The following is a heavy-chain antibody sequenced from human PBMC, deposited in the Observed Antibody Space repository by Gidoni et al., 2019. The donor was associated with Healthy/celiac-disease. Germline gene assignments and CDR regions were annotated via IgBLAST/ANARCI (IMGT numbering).Heavy chain of an antibody. Sequence: QVQLQQWGAGLLKPSETLSLTCAAYGGSFSGYYWSWIRPPPGKGLEWIGEINHSGSNNYNPSLKSRVTISVDTSKNQFSLKLSSVTAADTAVYYCARELRLYSSGWYFLFDYWGQGTLVTVSS. V-gene: IGHV4-34*01. CDR2: INHSGSN. CDR1: GGSFSGYY. D-gene: IGHD6-19*01. J-gene: IGHJ4*02. CDR3: ARELRLYSSGWYFLFDY.